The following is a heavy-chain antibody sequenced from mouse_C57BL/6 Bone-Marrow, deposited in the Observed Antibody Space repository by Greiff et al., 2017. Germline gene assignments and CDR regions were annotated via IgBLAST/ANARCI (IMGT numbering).Heavy chain of an antibody. J-gene: IGHJ2*01. CDR2: IYPGSGST. D-gene: IGHD1-2*01. CDR1: GYTFTSYW. V-gene: IGHV1-55*01. CDR3: AREQWVLRLDY. Sequence: QVQLQQPGAELVKPGASVKMSCKASGYTFTSYWITWVKQRPGQGLEWIGDIYPGSGSTNYNEKFKSKATLTVDTSTSTAYMQLSSLTSEYAAVYYWAREQWVLRLDYWGKGTTLTVSS.